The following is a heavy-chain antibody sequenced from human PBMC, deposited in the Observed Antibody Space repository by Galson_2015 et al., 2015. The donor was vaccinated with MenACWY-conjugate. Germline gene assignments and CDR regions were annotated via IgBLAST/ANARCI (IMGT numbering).Heavy chain of an antibody. D-gene: IGHD2-2*01. CDR3: ARASPEDIVVVPAATLFDY. Sequence: SVKVSCKASGYTFTGYYMHWVRQAPGQGLEWMGWINPNSGGTNYAQKFQGWVTMTRDTSISTAYMELSRLRSDDTAVYYCARASPEDIVVVPAATLFDYWGQGTLVTVSS. CDR1: GYTFTGYY. CDR2: INPNSGGT. V-gene: IGHV1-2*04. J-gene: IGHJ4*02.